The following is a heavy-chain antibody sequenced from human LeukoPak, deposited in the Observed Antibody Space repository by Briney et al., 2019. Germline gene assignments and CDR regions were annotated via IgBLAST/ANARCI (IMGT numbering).Heavy chain of an antibody. Sequence: SETLSLTCTVSGGSVSSTRHYWGWIRQPPGRGLEWIGNMYYSGSTYYNPSLRSRVTTSVDTTKNQFSLKLGSVTAADTAVYYCARLLKYSGSYYCDFWGQGTLVTVSS. CDR1: GGSVSSTRHY. D-gene: IGHD1-26*01. CDR3: ARLLKYSGSYYCDF. J-gene: IGHJ4*02. V-gene: IGHV4-39*01. CDR2: MYYSGST.